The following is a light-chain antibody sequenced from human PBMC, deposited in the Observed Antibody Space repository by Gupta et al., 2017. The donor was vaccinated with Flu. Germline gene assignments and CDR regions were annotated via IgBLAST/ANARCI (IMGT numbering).Light chain of an antibody. CDR2: EVS. CDR1: SNDVGGYNF. Sequence: QSALTQPASVSGSPGQSITISCPGTSNDVGGYNFVSWYQQHPGKAPRLMIYEVSDRPSGVSNRFSGSKSGNTASLTISGLQADDEADYYCSSKRSSSALAIFGGGTRLTVL. J-gene: IGLJ2*01. CDR3: SSKRSSSALAI. V-gene: IGLV2-14*01.